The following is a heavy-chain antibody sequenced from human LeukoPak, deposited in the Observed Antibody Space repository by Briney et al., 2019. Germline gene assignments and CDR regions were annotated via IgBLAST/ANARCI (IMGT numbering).Heavy chain of an antibody. J-gene: IGHJ6*03. D-gene: IGHD2-2*01. CDR1: GFTVSSYY. Sequence: GGSLRLSCAASGFTVSSYYMTWVRQAPGKGLEWLSVIYSCGSTDYADSVKGRFTISRDNSKNTLYLQMNSLRAEDTAVYYCAKVISWIPAARVPPFYYYYYMDVWGKGTTVTVSS. CDR2: IYSCGST. V-gene: IGHV3-53*01. CDR3: AKVISWIPAARVPPFYYYYYMDV.